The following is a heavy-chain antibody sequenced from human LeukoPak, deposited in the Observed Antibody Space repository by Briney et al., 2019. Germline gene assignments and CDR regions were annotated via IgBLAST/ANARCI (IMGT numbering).Heavy chain of an antibody. CDR3: ATDGGSYYRNWFDP. V-gene: IGHV1-24*01. D-gene: IGHD1-26*01. J-gene: IGHJ5*02. CDR2: FDPEDGET. Sequence: ASVKVSCTVSGYTLTELSMHWVRQAPGKGLEWMGGFDPEDGETIYAQKFQGRVTMTEDTSTDTAYMELSSLRSEDTAVYYCATDGGSYYRNWFDPWGQGTLVTVSS. CDR1: GYTLTELS.